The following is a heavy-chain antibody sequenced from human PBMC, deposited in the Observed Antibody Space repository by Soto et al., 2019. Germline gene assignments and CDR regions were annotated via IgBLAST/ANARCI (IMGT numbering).Heavy chain of an antibody. CDR1: GLTYSSHV. V-gene: IGHV1-69*17. J-gene: IGHJ5*02. Sequence: SVKGSCKASGLTYSSHVISWVRQAPGQGLEWMGWIIPLFGIPNYAQKLQGRLTITAEKSTSTAYMELSRLRSEDTAVYYCARGVVDTNVVFNWSDPWGQGTLVNVSS. CDR3: ARGVVDTNVVFNWSDP. CDR2: IIPLFGIP. D-gene: IGHD2-15*01.